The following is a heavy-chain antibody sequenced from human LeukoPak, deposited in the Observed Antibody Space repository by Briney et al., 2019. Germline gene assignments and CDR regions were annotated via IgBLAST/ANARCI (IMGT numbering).Heavy chain of an antibody. Sequence: GGSLRLSCAASGFTFSDFYMNWIRQAPGKGLEWISFIGKTGSHTHYAESVKGRFTISRDNAKKSVFLQMNSLGDDDTAVYYCARDDRFDGSGHYSAFDVWGRGTMVTVSS. CDR1: GFTFSDFY. CDR2: IGKTGSHT. V-gene: IGHV3-11*05. D-gene: IGHD3-22*01. J-gene: IGHJ3*01. CDR3: ARDDRFDGSGHYSAFDV.